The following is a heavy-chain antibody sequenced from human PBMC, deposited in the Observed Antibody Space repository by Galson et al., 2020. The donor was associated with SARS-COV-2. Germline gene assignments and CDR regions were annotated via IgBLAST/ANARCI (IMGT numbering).Heavy chain of an antibody. J-gene: IGHJ6*02. D-gene: IGHD2-2*01. Sequence: ASVKVSCKASGYTFTSYGFTWVRQAPGQGLEWLGWISAYNGHTTYAQNLQGRVTMTTDTSTNTAYMEVRSLRSDDTAVYYCTRSLYCISTTCYLNAYYCGMDVWGQGTTVTVSS. CDR3: TRSLYCISTTCYLNAYYCGMDV. CDR2: ISAYNGHT. V-gene: IGHV1-18*01. CDR1: GYTFTSYG.